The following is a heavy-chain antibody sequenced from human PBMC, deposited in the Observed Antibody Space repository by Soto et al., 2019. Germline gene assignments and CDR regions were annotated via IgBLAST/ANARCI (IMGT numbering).Heavy chain of an antibody. V-gene: IGHV4-30-4*01. CDR3: ARDRSNSPDYFDY. J-gene: IGHJ4*02. D-gene: IGHD4-4*01. CDR2: IYYSGRT. CDR1: GGSISSDDYY. Sequence: SETLSLTCTVSGGSISSDDYYWSWIRQPPGKGLEWIGYIYYSGRTSYNPSLKSRVIISIDTSKNHFSLELSSVSAADTAVYYCARDRSNSPDYFDYWGQGTLVTVSS.